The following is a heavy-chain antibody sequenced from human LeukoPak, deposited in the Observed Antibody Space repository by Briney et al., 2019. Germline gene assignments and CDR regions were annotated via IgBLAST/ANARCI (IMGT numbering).Heavy chain of an antibody. J-gene: IGHJ4*02. D-gene: IGHD6-13*01. Sequence: SETLSLTCTVSGGSISSGSYYWSWIRQPAGKGLEWIGRIYTSGSTNYNPSLKSRVTISVDTSKNQFSLKLSSVTAADTAVYYCARAYSSSWYGIPYWGQGTLVTVSS. CDR1: GGSISSGSYY. CDR2: IYTSGST. V-gene: IGHV4-61*02. CDR3: ARAYSSSWYGIPY.